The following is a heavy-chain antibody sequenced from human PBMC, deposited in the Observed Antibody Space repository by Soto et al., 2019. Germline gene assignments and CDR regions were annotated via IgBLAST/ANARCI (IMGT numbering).Heavy chain of an antibody. CDR2: VSYDGSNQ. D-gene: IGHD3-22*01. CDR3: ARDRLYFYDNSGYYNFDY. CDR1: GFIFSNYA. Sequence: QVQLVESGGGVVQPGRSLRVSCAASGFIFSNYAMHWVRQAPGKGLEGVAVVSYDGSNQFYAESVKGRFTISRDSYKTALYLQMNNLREEDTAVYYCARDRLYFYDNSGYYNFDYWGQGTLVIVSS. V-gene: IGHV3-30-3*01. J-gene: IGHJ4*02.